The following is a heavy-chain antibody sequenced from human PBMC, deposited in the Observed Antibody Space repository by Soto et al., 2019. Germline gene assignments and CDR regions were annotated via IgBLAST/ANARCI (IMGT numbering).Heavy chain of an antibody. V-gene: IGHV1-3*01. CDR3: AKEFTAAAFDY. Sequence: PGESLKISCKASGYTFTSYAIHWVRQAPGQRLEWMGWINAGNGNTKYSQNFQGRVTITRDTSASTAYMELSSLRSEDTAVYYCAKEFTAAAFDYWGQGALVTVSS. CDR2: INAGNGNT. D-gene: IGHD6-13*01. J-gene: IGHJ4*02. CDR1: GYTFTSYA.